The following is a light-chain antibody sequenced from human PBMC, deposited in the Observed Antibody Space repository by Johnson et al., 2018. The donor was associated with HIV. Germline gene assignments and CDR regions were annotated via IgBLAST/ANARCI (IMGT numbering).Light chain of an antibody. V-gene: IGLV1-51*02. CDR2: ENN. CDR1: SSNIGNNF. J-gene: IGLJ1*01. Sequence: VLTQPPSVSAAPGQKVTISCSGSSSNIGNNFVSWYQQLPGTAPKLLIYENNKRPSGIPDRFSGSKSGTSATLGITGLQTGDEADYYCGTWDSSLTASYVFGTGTKVTVL. CDR3: GTWDSSLTASYV.